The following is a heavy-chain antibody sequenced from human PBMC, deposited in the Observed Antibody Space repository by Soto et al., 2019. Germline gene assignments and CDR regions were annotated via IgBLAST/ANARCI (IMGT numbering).Heavy chain of an antibody. J-gene: IGHJ3*02. V-gene: IGHV3-30*18. D-gene: IGHD2-21*02. CDR3: AKDEDGDCLLDAFDM. CDR2: ISYDGSDK. Sequence: QEQLVESGGGVVQPGRSLRLSCAASGFTFSSYGMNWVRQAPGKGLEWVAVISYDGSDKYYADSVKGRFTISRDNSKNTLYLQMNSLRAEDTAVYYCAKDEDGDCLLDAFDMWGQGTMVTVSS. CDR1: GFTFSSYG.